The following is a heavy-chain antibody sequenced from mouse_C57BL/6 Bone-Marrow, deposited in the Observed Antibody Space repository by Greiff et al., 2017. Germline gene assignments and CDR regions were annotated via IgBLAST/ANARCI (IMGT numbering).Heavy chain of an antibody. CDR2: IDPSDNYT. V-gene: IGHV1-50*01. CDR1: GYTFTSYW. J-gene: IGHJ2*01. CDR3: ARIGGSSLFDY. D-gene: IGHD1-1*01. Sequence: QVQLQQPGAELVKPGASVKLSCKASGYTFTSYWMQWVKQRPGQGLEWIGEIDPSDNYTNYNQKFKGKATLTVDTSSSTAYMHRSSLTSEDSAVYYCARIGGSSLFDYWGQGTTLAVS.